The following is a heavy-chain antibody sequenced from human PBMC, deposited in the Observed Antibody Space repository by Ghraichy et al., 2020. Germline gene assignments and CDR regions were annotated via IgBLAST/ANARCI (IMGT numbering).Heavy chain of an antibody. Sequence: SETLSLTCAVYGGSFSGYYWSWIRQPPGKGLEWIGEINHSGSTNYNPSLKSRVPISVDTSKNQFSLKLSSVTAADTAVYYCARARGYCSGGSCWNWFDPWGQRTLVAVSS. V-gene: IGHV4-34*01. CDR1: GGSFSGYY. D-gene: IGHD2-15*01. CDR2: INHSGST. J-gene: IGHJ5*02. CDR3: ARARGYCSGGSCWNWFDP.